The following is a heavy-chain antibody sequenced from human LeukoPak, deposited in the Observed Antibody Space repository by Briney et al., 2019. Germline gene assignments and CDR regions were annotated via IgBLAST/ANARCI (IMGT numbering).Heavy chain of an antibody. CDR3: ARQMSTVDYYGMDV. Sequence: ESGPTLVNPTQTLTLTCTFSGFSLTASGLCVNWIRQPPGKALEWLARIDWDDDKYYSTSLKTRLTISKDTSNNQVVLRMTNLDTVDTATYYCARQMSTVDYYGMDVWGQGTTVTVSS. D-gene: IGHD4-11*01. J-gene: IGHJ6*02. V-gene: IGHV2-70*11. CDR2: IDWDDDK. CDR1: GFSLTASGLC.